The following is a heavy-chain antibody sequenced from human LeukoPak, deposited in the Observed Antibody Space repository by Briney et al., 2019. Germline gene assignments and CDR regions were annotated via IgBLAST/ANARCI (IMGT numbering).Heavy chain of an antibody. CDR1: GYTFTAYY. Sequence: ASVKVSCKASGYTFTAYYMHWVRQAPGQGLEWMGWINPNSGGTNYAQKFQGRVTMTRDTSISTAYMELSRLRSDDTAVYYCAPQVSSSWSSYFDYWGQGTLVTVSS. D-gene: IGHD6-13*01. V-gene: IGHV1-2*02. CDR2: INPNSGGT. CDR3: APQVSSSWSSYFDY. J-gene: IGHJ4*02.